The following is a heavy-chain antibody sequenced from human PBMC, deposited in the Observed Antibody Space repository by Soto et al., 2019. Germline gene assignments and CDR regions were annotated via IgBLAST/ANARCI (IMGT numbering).Heavy chain of an antibody. J-gene: IGHJ6*02. CDR3: ARAGYYGSEGMDV. V-gene: IGHV1-8*02. Sequence: ASVKVSCKASGYIFTDYYMHWVRQAPGQELGWMGWMNPNSGNTGYAQKFQGRVTMTRNTSISTAYMELSSLRSEDTAVYYCARAGYYGSEGMDVWGQGTTVTV. CDR2: MNPNSGNT. D-gene: IGHD3-10*01. CDR1: GYIFTDYY.